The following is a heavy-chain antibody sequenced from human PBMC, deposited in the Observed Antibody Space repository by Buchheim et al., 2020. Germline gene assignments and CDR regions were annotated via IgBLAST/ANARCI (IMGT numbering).Heavy chain of an antibody. CDR3: ARDQGDFWSGYPNYYYMDV. Sequence: QVQLVESGGGVVQPGRSLRLSCVASGFTFSSYGMHWVRQAPGKGLEWVAVIWYDGSNKYYADSVKGRFTISRDNSKNTLYLQTNSLRAEDTAVYYCARDQGDFWSGYPNYYYMDVWGKGTT. J-gene: IGHJ6*03. V-gene: IGHV3-33*01. CDR1: GFTFSSYG. CDR2: IWYDGSNK. D-gene: IGHD3-3*01.